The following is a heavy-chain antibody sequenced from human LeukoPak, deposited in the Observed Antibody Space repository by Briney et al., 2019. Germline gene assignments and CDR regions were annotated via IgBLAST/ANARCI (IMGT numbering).Heavy chain of an antibody. D-gene: IGHD4-17*01. CDR3: ARLKNYGDYGY. J-gene: IGHJ4*02. CDR2: IYSDNGNT. V-gene: IGHV1-18*01. CDR1: GYTFTSYG. Sequence: ASVKVSCKASGYTFTSYGISWVRQAPGQGLEWMGWIYSDNGNTNYAQKFQGRVTMTTDTSTSIAYMELRSLTSDDTAVYYCARLKNYGDYGYWGQGTLVTVSS.